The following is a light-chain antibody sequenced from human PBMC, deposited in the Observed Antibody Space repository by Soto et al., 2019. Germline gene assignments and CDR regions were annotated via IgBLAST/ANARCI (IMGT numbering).Light chain of an antibody. Sequence: QSVLTQPASVSGSPGQSITISCTGTSSDVGSYVYVSWYQQHPAKAPKLMLYEVSNRPSGVSNRFSGSKSGNTASLTISGLQAEDEADYFCSSFTTSSTLLFGGGTKVTVL. CDR1: SSDVGSYVY. CDR3: SSFTTSSTLL. CDR2: EVS. V-gene: IGLV2-14*01. J-gene: IGLJ2*01.